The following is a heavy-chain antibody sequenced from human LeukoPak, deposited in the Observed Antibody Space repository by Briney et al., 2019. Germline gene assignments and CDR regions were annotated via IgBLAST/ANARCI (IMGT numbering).Heavy chain of an antibody. J-gene: IGHJ4*02. Sequence: SETLSLTCAVSGYSISSENWWGWIRQPPGKLLEWIGYIYYSGSTLYNSSLKSRVTMSVDTSKNQFSLKLSSVTAVDTAVYYCARKIAAVGHFDYWGQGTLVTVSS. V-gene: IGHV4-28*01. D-gene: IGHD6-13*01. CDR2: IYYSGST. CDR1: GYSISSENW. CDR3: ARKIAAVGHFDY.